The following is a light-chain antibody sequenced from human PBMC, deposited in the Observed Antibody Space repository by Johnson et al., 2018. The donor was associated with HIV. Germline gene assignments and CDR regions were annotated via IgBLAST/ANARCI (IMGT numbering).Light chain of an antibody. CDR2: ENN. Sequence: QPVLTQPPSVSAAPGQKVTISCSGSSSNIGNNYVSWYQQLPGTAPKLLIYENNKRPSGIPDRFSGSKSGTSATLGITGLQTGDEADYYCGTWDTSLSAGYVFGTWTKVTVL. V-gene: IGLV1-51*02. J-gene: IGLJ1*01. CDR1: SSNIGNNY. CDR3: GTWDTSLSAGYV.